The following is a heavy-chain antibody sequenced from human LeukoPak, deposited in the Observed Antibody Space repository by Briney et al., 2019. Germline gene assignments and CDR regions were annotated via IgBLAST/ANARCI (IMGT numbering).Heavy chain of an antibody. CDR1: GYTSTSYD. V-gene: IGHV1-8*01. CDR2: MNPNSGNT. CDR3: ARARKSSYYDILTGYYPARNLDY. D-gene: IGHD3-9*01. J-gene: IGHJ4*02. Sequence: ASVKVSCKASGYTSTSYDINWVRQATGQGLEWMGWMNPNSGNTGYAQKFQGRVTMTRNTSISTAYMELSSLRSEDTAVYYCARARKSSYYDILTGYYPARNLDYWGQGTLVTVSS.